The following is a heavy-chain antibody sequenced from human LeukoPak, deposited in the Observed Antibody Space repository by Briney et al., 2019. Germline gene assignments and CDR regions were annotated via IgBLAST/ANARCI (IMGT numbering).Heavy chain of an antibody. CDR2: INPSGGST. J-gene: IGHJ6*03. V-gene: IGHV1-46*01. Sequence: GASVKVSCKASGYTFTSYYMHWVRQAPGQGLEWMGIINPSGGSTSYAQKFQGRVTMTRDMSTSTVYMELSSLRSEDTAVYYCARTKYGSGSYPGAKYYYYMDVWGKGTTVTISS. D-gene: IGHD3-10*01. CDR3: ARTKYGSGSYPGAKYYYYMDV. CDR1: GYTFTSYY.